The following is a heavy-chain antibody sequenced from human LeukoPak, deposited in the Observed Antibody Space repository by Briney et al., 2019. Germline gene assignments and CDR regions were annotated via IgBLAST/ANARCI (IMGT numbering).Heavy chain of an antibody. V-gene: IGHV3-11*06. Sequence: GGSLRLSCAASGFTFSDYYMSWIPQGPGKGLEWFSYISGSSSYTNYADSVKGRFTISRDNAKNSLYLRMNSLRAEDTAVYYCARVGAVQVDAFDIWGQGTMVTVSS. J-gene: IGHJ3*02. CDR3: ARVGAVQVDAFDI. CDR2: ISGSSSYT. D-gene: IGHD1-1*01. CDR1: GFTFSDYY.